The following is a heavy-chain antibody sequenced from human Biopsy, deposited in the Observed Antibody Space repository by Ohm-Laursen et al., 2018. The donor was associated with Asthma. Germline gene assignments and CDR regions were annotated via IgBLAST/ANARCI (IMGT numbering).Heavy chain of an antibody. CDR1: GDSVSSGDYY. Sequence: TLSLTCTVSGDSVSSGDYYWTWIRQPPRKGLEWLGYISSAGNVFYTPSLKRRLTIQLDTSNNKFSLKLTSLSAADPALHYCARGGSGGKVYYFDSWGLGTLVTVSS. CDR2: ISSAGNV. D-gene: IGHD2-15*01. CDR3: ARGGSGGKVYYFDS. V-gene: IGHV4-30-4*01. J-gene: IGHJ4*02.